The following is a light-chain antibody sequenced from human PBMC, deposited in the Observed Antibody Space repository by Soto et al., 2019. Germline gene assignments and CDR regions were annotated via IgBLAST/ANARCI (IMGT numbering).Light chain of an antibody. J-gene: IGKJ1*01. CDR3: QQYGSSGT. Sequence: IVLTESPGNLSLSPWDSATLSCRASQSVSNNYLAWYQQKPGQAPRLLIYGASNRATGIPDRFSGSGSGTDFTLTISRLEPEDFAVYYCQQYGSSGTFGQGTNVDIK. CDR1: QSVSNNY. V-gene: IGKV3-20*01. CDR2: GAS.